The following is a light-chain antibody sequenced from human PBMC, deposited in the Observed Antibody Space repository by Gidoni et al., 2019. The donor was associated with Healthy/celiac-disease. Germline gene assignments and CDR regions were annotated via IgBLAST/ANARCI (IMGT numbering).Light chain of an antibody. J-gene: IGKJ4*01. CDR1: ESVTSN. CDR2: DAS. Sequence: DIVMTQSPATLSVSPGERATLSCRASESVTSNLAWYQQKPGQAPKLRIYDASTRATGVPARFSGSGSGTEFTLTISSMQSEDFAVYYCQQYNNWLTFGGGTKVEIK. V-gene: IGKV3-15*01. CDR3: QQYNNWLT.